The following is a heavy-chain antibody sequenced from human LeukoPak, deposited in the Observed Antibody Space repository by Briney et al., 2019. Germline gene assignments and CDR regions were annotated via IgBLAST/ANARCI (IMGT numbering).Heavy chain of an antibody. CDR1: GYTFTSYY. V-gene: IGHV1-46*01. Sequence: ASVKVSCKASGYTFTSYYMHWVRQAPGQGLEWMGIINPSGGSTSCAQKFQGRVTMTRDTSTSTVYMELSSLRSEDTAVYYCARAYYDSSGSGYFDYWGQGTLVTVSS. CDR3: ARAYYDSSGSGYFDY. CDR2: INPSGGST. D-gene: IGHD3-22*01. J-gene: IGHJ4*02.